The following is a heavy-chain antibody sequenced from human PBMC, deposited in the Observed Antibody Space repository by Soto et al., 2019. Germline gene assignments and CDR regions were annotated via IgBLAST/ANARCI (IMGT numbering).Heavy chain of an antibody. Sequence: SETLSLTCTVSGDSISSYFWSWIRQPPGKGLEWIGYVYSTEITNYNPSLKSRVAMSIDTSKNQFSQKVRSVTAADTAVYYCARGSEAWFDPWGQGTLVTVSS. V-gene: IGHV4-59*01. CDR2: VYSTEIT. J-gene: IGHJ5*02. CDR1: GDSISSYF. CDR3: ARGSEAWFDP.